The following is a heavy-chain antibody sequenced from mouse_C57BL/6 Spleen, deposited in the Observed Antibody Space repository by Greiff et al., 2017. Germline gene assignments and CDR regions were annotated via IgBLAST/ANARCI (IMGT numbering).Heavy chain of an antibody. CDR3: ARGGYDYDGFAY. CDR2: IHPNSGST. D-gene: IGHD2-4*01. V-gene: IGHV1-64*01. J-gene: IGHJ3*01. CDR1: GYTFTSYW. Sequence: VQLQQPGAELVKPGASVKLSCKASGYTFTSYWMHWVKQRPGQGLEWIGMIHPNSGSTNYNEKFTSKATLTVDKSSSTAYMQLSSLTSEDSAVYYWARGGYDYDGFAYWGQGTLVTVSA.